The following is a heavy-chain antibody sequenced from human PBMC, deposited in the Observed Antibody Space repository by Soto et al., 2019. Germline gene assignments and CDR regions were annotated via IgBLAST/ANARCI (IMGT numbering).Heavy chain of an antibody. CDR3: ARGGGFGELLYYYYYMDV. Sequence: ASVKVSCKASGYTFTSYDINWVRQATGQGLEWMGWMNPNSGNTGYAQKFQGRVTMTRNTSISTTYMELSSLRSEDTAEYYCARGGGFGELLYYYYYMDVWGKGTTVTVSS. CDR2: MNPNSGNT. J-gene: IGHJ6*03. CDR1: GYTFTSYD. V-gene: IGHV1-8*01. D-gene: IGHD3-10*01.